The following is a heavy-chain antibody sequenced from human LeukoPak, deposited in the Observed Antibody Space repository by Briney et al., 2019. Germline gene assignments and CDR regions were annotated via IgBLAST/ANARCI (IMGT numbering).Heavy chain of an antibody. CDR1: GFTFSSYG. CDR3: AKDAGGSYYGYYYYYMDV. V-gene: IGHV3-30*02. J-gene: IGHJ6*03. D-gene: IGHD1-26*01. CDR2: IRYDGSNK. Sequence: GGSLRLSCAASGFTFSSYGMHWVRQAPGKGLEWVAFIRYDGSNKYYADSVKGRFTISRDNSKNTLYLQMNSLRAEDTAVYYCAKDAGGSYYGYYYYYMDVWGKGTTVTISS.